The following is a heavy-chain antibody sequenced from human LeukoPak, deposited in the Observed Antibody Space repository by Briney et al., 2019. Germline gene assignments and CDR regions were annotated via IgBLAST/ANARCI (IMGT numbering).Heavy chain of an antibody. CDR3: ARDLGIAARPVFDQ. V-gene: IGHV3-23*01. J-gene: IGHJ4*02. CDR1: GFTFSNYA. D-gene: IGHD6-6*01. Sequence: GGSLRLSCAASGFTFSNYAMNWVRQAPGKGLEWVSTFSGSGRNTYYADSAKGRFTISRDDSKNTLYLQMDSLRAEDTAVYYCARDLGIAARPVFDQWGQGTLVTVSS. CDR2: FSGSGRNT.